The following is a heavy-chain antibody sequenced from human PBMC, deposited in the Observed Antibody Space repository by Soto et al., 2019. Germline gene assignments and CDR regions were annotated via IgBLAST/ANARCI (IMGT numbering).Heavy chain of an antibody. J-gene: IGHJ4*02. CDR2: ISGSGTTT. D-gene: IGHD6-13*01. Sequence: KTGGSLRLSCAASGFTFSDYYMSWIRQAPGKGLEWVSYISGSGTTTYDADSVKGRFTISRDNAKNSLYLQMNSLRAEDTAVYYCARDHLSSSWTFDYWGQGTLVTVSS. CDR1: GFTFSDYY. CDR3: ARDHLSSSWTFDY. V-gene: IGHV3-11*04.